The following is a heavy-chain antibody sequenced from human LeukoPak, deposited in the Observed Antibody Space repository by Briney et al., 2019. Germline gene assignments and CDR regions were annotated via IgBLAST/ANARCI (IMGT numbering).Heavy chain of an antibody. J-gene: IGHJ4*02. CDR3: VRDDDYYSVDY. CDR1: GFTFSSHW. V-gene: IGHV3-74*01. Sequence: GGSLRLSCAASGFTFSSHWMHWVRQAPGKGLVCVARIKSDGTYSDYGGAVRGRFTISRDNAKDTLYLQMNSLRAEDTAIYYCVRDDDYYSVDYWGQGTLVTVSS. CDR2: IKSDGTYS. D-gene: IGHD4/OR15-4a*01.